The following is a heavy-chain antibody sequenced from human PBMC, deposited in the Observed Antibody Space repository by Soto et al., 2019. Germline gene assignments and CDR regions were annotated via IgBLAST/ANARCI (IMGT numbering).Heavy chain of an antibody. Sequence: SETLSLTCAVYGGSFSGYYWSWIRQPPGKGLEWIGEINHSGSTNYNPSLKSRVTISVDTSKNRFSLKLSSVTAADTAVYYGAREVDYGDYFDYWGQGTLVTVSS. CDR3: AREVDYGDYFDY. V-gene: IGHV4-34*01. CDR2: INHSGST. D-gene: IGHD4-17*01. CDR1: GGSFSGYY. J-gene: IGHJ4*02.